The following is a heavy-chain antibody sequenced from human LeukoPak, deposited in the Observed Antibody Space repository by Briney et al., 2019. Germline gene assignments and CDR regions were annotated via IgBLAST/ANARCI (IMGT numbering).Heavy chain of an antibody. J-gene: IGHJ4*02. CDR3: ARDYFWSGYYTLDY. V-gene: IGHV4-39*07. CDR1: GVSISSSNSY. D-gene: IGHD3-3*01. CDR2: IYYSGST. Sequence: PSETLSLTCTVSGVSISSSNSYWGWIRQPPGKGLEWIGSIYYSGSTYYNPSLKSRVTISVDTSKNQFSLKLSSVTAADTAVYYCARDYFWSGYYTLDYWGQGTLVTVSS.